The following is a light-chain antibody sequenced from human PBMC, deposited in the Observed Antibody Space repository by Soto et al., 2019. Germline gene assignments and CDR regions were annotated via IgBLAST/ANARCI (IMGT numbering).Light chain of an antibody. CDR2: YDS. J-gene: IGLJ2*01. V-gene: IGLV3-21*04. CDR1: NIGTKS. CDR3: QVWDRSSDHVV. Sequence: SSELTQPPSVSVAPGKTARITCGGDNIGTKSVHWYQQKPGQAPVLVIYYDSDRPSGIPERFSGSNSGNTATLTITRVEAGDEADYSCQVWDRSSDHVVFGGGTKLTVL.